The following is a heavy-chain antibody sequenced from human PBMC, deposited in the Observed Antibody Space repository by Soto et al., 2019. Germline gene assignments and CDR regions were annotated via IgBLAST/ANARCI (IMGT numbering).Heavy chain of an antibody. CDR3: AREREPTDPDFGP. J-gene: IGHJ5*02. CDR1: GYTLINYA. CDR2: VNGGDDNT. D-gene: IGHD1-1*01. Sequence: QVQLVQSGAELKKPGASVKISCQASGYTLINYAIYWVRQAPGQGLEWMGWVNGGDDNTRYAQKFHGRLTITRDVSASTFYMELTSRRCEDTAVYYCAREREPTDPDFGPWGQGTLVTVSS. V-gene: IGHV1-3*01.